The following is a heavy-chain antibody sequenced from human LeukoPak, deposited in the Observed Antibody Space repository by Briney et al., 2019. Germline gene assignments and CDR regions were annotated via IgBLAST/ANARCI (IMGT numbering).Heavy chain of an antibody. CDR1: GFTFSSYA. CDR2: ISYDGSNK. Sequence: PGGSLRLSCAASGFTFSSYAMHWVRQAPGKGLEWVAVISYDGSNKYYADSVKGRFTISRDNSKNTLYLQMNSLRAEDTAVYYCAKDPGGGVYWGQGTLVTVSS. V-gene: IGHV3-30-3*01. CDR3: AKDPGGGVY. J-gene: IGHJ4*02.